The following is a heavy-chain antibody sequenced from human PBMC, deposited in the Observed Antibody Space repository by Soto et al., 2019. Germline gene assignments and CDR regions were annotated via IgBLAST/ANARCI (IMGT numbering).Heavy chain of an antibody. CDR3: ARHVHDAFDI. CDR2: IWYDGSKK. V-gene: IGHV3-33*01. D-gene: IGHD3-10*02. CDR1: GFTFSSYG. Sequence: QVQLVESGGGVVQPGRSLRLSCAASGFTFSSYGMHWVRQAPGKGLEWVAVIWYDGSKKYYADSVKGRFTISRDNAKNSLYLQMNSLRAEDTAVYYCARHVHDAFDIWGQGTMVTVSS. J-gene: IGHJ3*02.